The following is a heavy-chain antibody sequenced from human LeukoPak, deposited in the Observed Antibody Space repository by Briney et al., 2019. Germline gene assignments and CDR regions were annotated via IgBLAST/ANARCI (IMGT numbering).Heavy chain of an antibody. Sequence: GESLKISCKGSGYSFTSYWIGCVRQMPGKGLEWMGIIYPGDSDTRYSPSFQGQVTISADKSISTAYLQWSSLKASDTAMYYCARPRVVVPAAMDFDYWGQGTLVTVSS. J-gene: IGHJ4*02. CDR2: IYPGDSDT. CDR1: GYSFTSYW. CDR3: ARPRVVVPAAMDFDY. V-gene: IGHV5-51*01. D-gene: IGHD2-2*01.